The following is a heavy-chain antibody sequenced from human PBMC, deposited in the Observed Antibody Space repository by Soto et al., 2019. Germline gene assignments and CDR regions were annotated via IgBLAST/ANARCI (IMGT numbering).Heavy chain of an antibody. Sequence: PGESLKISCKASVYSFTTYWIGWVRQMPGKGLEWMGIIYPGDSDTRYSPSFQGQVTISADKSISTAYLQWRSLKASDNAMYYCARRGAVVPGDAFDIWGQGTMVTVSS. J-gene: IGHJ3*02. CDR2: IYPGDSDT. CDR1: VYSFTTYW. CDR3: ARRGAVVPGDAFDI. D-gene: IGHD3-22*01. V-gene: IGHV5-51*01.